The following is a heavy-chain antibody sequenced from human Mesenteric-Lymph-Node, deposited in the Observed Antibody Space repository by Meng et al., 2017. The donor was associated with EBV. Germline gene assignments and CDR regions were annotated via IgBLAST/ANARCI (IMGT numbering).Heavy chain of an antibody. CDR2: ISAYNGNT. J-gene: IGHJ4*02. V-gene: IGHV1-18*04. D-gene: IGHD5-12*01. CDR3: ARDGYSGYDRIDY. Sequence: QVHLGPSWGEVKKPGASVNGACDTSGYVFTGYGNSGVRQAPGQGLESMGWISAYNGNTKFAQKVQGRLTMTTDTSTTTAYMELRSLRSDDTAVYYCARDGYSGYDRIDYWGQGTLVTVSS. CDR1: GYVFTGYG.